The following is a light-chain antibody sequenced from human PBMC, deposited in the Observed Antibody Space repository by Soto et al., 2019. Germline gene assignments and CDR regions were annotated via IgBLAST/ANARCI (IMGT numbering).Light chain of an antibody. CDR2: GAP. CDR1: QSVSSN. V-gene: IGKV3-15*01. J-gene: IGKJ2*01. Sequence: EIVMTQSPATLSVSPGERATLSCRASQSVSSNLAWYQQKPGQAPRLLIYGAPTRATGIPARFSGSGSGTEFTLTISSLRSEDFAVYYCQQYNNWPGYTFGQGTKLEIK. CDR3: QQYNNWPGYT.